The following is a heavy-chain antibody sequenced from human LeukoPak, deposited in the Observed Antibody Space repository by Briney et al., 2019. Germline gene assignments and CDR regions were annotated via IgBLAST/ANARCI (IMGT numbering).Heavy chain of an antibody. CDR1: GFTFSSYG. CDR2: IWYDGSNK. J-gene: IGHJ4*02. V-gene: IGHV3-30*02. Sequence: PGGSLRLSCAASGFTFSSYGMHWVRQAPGKGLEWVAFIWYDGSNKYYADSVKGRFTISRDNSKNTLYLQMNSLRAEDTAVYYCARGMVATEVFDYWGQGTLVTVSS. D-gene: IGHD5-12*01. CDR3: ARGMVATEVFDY.